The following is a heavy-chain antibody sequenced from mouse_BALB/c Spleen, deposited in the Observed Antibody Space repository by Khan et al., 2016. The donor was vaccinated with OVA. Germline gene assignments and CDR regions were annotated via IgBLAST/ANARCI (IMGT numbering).Heavy chain of an antibody. D-gene: IGHD2-4*01. Sequence: EVQLVESGPGLVKPSQSLSLTCTVTGYSITSEYAWNWIRQFPGNKLEWMGYINYSGNTRFNPSLKSRTSITRDTSKNQFFLQLNSVTTEDTATSYCTRKDYYDYDPFPYWAQGTLVTVSA. CDR2: INYSGNT. J-gene: IGHJ3*01. CDR1: GYSITSEYA. V-gene: IGHV3-2*02. CDR3: TRKDYYDYDPFPY.